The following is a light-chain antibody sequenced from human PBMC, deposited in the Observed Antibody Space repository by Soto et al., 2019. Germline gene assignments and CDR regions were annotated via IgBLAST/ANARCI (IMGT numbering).Light chain of an antibody. CDR2: GAS. J-gene: IGKJ1*01. CDR1: QSVSTN. V-gene: IGKV3-15*01. CDR3: QQYNNWPPWT. Sequence: RVMTQSPATLSLSPGERATLSCRASQSVSTNVAWYQQTPGQAPRLLIYGASTRATDIPARFSGSGSGTDFTLTISSLQSEDFAVYYCQQYNNWPPWTFGQGTKVEVK.